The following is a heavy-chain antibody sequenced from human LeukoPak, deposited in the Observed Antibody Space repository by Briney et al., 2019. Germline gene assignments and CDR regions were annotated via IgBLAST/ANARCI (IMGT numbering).Heavy chain of an antibody. CDR1: GYTFTSYD. CDR3: ARRYYYDSSGYSFDY. J-gene: IGHJ4*02. Sequence: GASVTVSCTASGYTFTSYDINWVRQATGQGLEWMGWMNPNSGDTGYAQRFQGRVTMTRNTSISTAYMELSSLRSEDTAVYYCARRYYYDSSGYSFDYWGQGTLVTVSS. D-gene: IGHD3-22*01. CDR2: MNPNSGDT. V-gene: IGHV1-8*01.